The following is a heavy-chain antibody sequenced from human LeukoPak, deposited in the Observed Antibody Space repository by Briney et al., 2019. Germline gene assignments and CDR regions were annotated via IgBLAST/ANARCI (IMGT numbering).Heavy chain of an antibody. CDR1: GYTLTELS. J-gene: IGHJ4*02. D-gene: IGHD6-19*01. V-gene: IGHV1-24*01. Sequence: ASVKVSCKVSGYTLTELSMHWVRQAPGKGPEWMGGFDPEDGETIYAQKFQGRVTMTEDTSTDTAYMELSSLRSEDTAVYYCATGSSSGWYRAFYFDYWGQGTLVTVSS. CDR3: ATGSSSGWYRAFYFDY. CDR2: FDPEDGET.